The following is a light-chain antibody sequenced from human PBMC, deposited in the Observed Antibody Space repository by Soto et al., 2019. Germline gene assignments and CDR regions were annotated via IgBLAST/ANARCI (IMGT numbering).Light chain of an antibody. Sequence: IQMTQSPSSLSASVGDRVTITCRASQSISSYLNWYQQKPGKAPKLLIYAASSLQSGVPSRFSGSGSGTDFTLTVSSLQPEDFATYYCQQSYSTLGTFGQGTKV. CDR3: QQSYSTLGT. V-gene: IGKV1-39*01. J-gene: IGKJ1*01. CDR2: AAS. CDR1: QSISSY.